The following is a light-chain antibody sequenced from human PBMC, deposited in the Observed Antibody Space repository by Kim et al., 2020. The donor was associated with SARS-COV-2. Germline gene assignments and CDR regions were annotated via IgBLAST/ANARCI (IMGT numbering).Light chain of an antibody. V-gene: IGKV2-28*01. Sequence: PASIACRSSQSLLHGTGYDYLEWYLQKPGQSPQLLIYLGSNRASGVPDRFSGSGSGTDFTLKISRVEAEDVGVYYGMQALQTPLTFGQGTKVDIK. CDR3: MQALQTPLT. CDR1: QSLLHGTGYDY. CDR2: LGS. J-gene: IGKJ1*01.